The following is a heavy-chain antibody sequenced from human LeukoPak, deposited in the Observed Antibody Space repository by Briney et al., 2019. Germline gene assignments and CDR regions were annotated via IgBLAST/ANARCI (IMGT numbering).Heavy chain of an antibody. D-gene: IGHD6-13*01. J-gene: IGHJ5*02. CDR1: GFTFSSYW. CDR2: INNDGSST. V-gene: IGHV3-74*01. CDR3: ARPTKEGSSWYWWFDP. Sequence: GGSMSLSSAPYGFTFSSYWMHWDRHPPGKGRVWVSRINNDGSSTSYADSVKGRFTISRDNAKNTLYLQMNSLRAEDTAVYYCARPTKEGSSWYWWFDPWGQGTLVTVSS.